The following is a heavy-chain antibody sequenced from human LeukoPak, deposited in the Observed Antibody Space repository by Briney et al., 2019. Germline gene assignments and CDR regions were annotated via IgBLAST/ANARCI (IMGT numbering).Heavy chain of an antibody. CDR3: ARGYYYGSGIQTGYLDY. J-gene: IGHJ4*02. D-gene: IGHD3-10*01. CDR1: GGTFRNHA. Sequence: SVKVSCRASGGTFRNHAISWVRQAPGQGLEWMVGIIPMFGKPNYAQKFQGRVTITTDESTNTAYMELRSLSSDDTAVYYSARGYYYGSGIQTGYLDYWGQGTLVTVSS. CDR2: IIPMFGKP. V-gene: IGHV1-69*05.